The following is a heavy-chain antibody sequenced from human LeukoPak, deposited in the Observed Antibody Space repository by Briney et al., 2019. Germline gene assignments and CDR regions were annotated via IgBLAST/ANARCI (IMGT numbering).Heavy chain of an antibody. J-gene: IGHJ4*02. Sequence: GRSLRLSCAASGFAVSSNYMSWVRQAPGKGLEWVSVIYSGGSTYYADSVKGRFTISRDNSKNTLYLQMNSLRAEDTAVYYCARDGVARGSNYWGQGTLVTVSS. D-gene: IGHD2-15*01. V-gene: IGHV3-53*01. CDR2: IYSGGST. CDR3: ARDGVARGSNY. CDR1: GFAVSSNY.